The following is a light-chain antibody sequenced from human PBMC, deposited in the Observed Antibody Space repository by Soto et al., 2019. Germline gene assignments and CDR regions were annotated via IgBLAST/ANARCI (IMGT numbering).Light chain of an antibody. V-gene: IGKV3-11*01. CDR1: QSISSA. CDR3: QQRSDWLT. CDR2: DAS. Sequence: EIVLTQSPATLSLSPGDRAILSCRASQSISSALAWYQQKPGQAPMLLIYDASDRATGIPARFNGSRSATDFTLTTSSLEPQDFAVYYCQQRSDWLTFGGGTRVELK. J-gene: IGKJ4*01.